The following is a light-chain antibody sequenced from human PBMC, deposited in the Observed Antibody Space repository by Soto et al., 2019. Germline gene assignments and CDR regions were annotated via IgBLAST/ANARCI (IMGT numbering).Light chain of an antibody. Sequence: QSALTQPASVSGSPGQSITISCTGTSSDVGGYNYVSWYQQHPGKAPKLMIYDVSNRPSGVSNRLSGSKSGNTASLTISGLQAEDEADYYCSSYTSSSTPHVVFGGGTKLTVL. CDR2: DVS. J-gene: IGLJ2*01. CDR3: SSYTSSSTPHVV. V-gene: IGLV2-14*01. CDR1: SSDVGGYNY.